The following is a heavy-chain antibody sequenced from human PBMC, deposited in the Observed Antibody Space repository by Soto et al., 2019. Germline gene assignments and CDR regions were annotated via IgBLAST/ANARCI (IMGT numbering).Heavy chain of an antibody. D-gene: IGHD4-4*01. Sequence: EVQLVESGGGLVQPGGSLRLSCAASGFTVSNNYMIWFRLPPGKGLEWVSLIYSGGTTYYADSGKARFTISRDNSKNTLYLQMNSLRVEDTAVYYCARNGWGMATVGMWGPGTLVTVSS. CDR1: GFTVSNNY. J-gene: IGHJ4*02. CDR3: ARNGWGMATVGM. V-gene: IGHV3-53*01. CDR2: IYSGGTT.